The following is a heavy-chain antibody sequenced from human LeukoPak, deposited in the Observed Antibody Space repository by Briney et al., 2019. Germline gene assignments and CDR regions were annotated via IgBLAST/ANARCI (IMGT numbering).Heavy chain of an antibody. CDR2: INWNGGST. Sequence: PGWSLRLSCAASGFTFSSYGMSWVRQAPGKGLEWVSGINWNGGSTSYADSVKGRFTISRDTAKNSLYLQMNSLRAEDTALYYCARLKAAAGSNFDYWGQGTLVTVSS. D-gene: IGHD6-13*01. CDR1: GFTFSSYG. J-gene: IGHJ4*02. V-gene: IGHV3-20*04. CDR3: ARLKAAAGSNFDY.